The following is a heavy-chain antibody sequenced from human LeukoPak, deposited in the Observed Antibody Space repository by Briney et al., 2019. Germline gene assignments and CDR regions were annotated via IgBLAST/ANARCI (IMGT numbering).Heavy chain of an antibody. Sequence: GGSLRLSCAASGFTLSSYSMHWVRQAPGKGLEFVSAISKNGRNTYYGNSMKGRFTISRDISKNTLYLQMGSLRAEDMAVYYCARVDSGSACASWGQGILVTVSS. CDR2: ISKNGRNT. CDR3: ARVDSGSACAS. V-gene: IGHV3-64*01. J-gene: IGHJ1*01. D-gene: IGHD6-19*01. CDR1: GFTLSSYS.